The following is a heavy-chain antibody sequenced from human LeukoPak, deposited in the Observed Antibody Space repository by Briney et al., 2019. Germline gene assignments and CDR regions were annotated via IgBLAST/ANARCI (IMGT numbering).Heavy chain of an antibody. J-gene: IGHJ5*01. CDR3: AKNRIPTAITPDS. V-gene: IGHV3-30*18. CDR2: ISYDGRNT. D-gene: IGHD2-2*02. Sequence: GGSLRLSCAASGFTFSGYGMPWVRQAPGKGLEWLAVISYDGRNTYYTDSVKGRFTISRDNSKNTVFLQMNSLRAEDTAVYHCAKNRIPTAITPDSWGQGTLVTVSS. CDR1: GFTFSGYG.